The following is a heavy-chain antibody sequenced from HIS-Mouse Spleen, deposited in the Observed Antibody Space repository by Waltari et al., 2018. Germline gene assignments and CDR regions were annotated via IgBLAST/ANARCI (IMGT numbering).Heavy chain of an antibody. J-gene: IGHJ4*02. V-gene: IGHV3-30*18. Sequence: QVQLVESGGGVVQPGRSLRLSCAASGFTVSGDGMNWVRQAPGKGVGWMAVIAYDGNNKYYADSVKGRFTISRDNSKNTLYLQMNSLRAEDTAVYYCAKDKHHAFDYWGQGTLVTVSS. CDR3: AKDKHHAFDY. CDR1: GFTVSGDG. CDR2: IAYDGNNK.